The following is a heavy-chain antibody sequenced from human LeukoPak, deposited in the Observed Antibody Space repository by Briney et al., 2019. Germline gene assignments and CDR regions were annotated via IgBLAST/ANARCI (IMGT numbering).Heavy chain of an antibody. V-gene: IGHV1-3*01. CDR1: GYTFTSYA. Sequence: ASVKVSCKASGYTFTSYAMHWVRQAPGQRLEWMGWINAGNGNTKYSQKFQGRVTITRDTSASTAYMELSSLRSEDTAVYYCAREEGEYYDSSGYLGYWGQGTLVTVSS. CDR2: INAGNGNT. D-gene: IGHD3-22*01. J-gene: IGHJ4*02. CDR3: AREEGEYYDSSGYLGY.